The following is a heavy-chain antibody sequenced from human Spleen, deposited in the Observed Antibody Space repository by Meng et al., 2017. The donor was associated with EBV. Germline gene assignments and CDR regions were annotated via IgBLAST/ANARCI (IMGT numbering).Heavy chain of an antibody. V-gene: IGHV7-4-1*02. D-gene: IGHD1-7*01. CDR3: ARGTGTGWYDY. Sequence: QLVQPGSEFKNPGASVNISCKTSGFTFNKHGINWVRQVPGQGPEWMGWIHTATGNPTYAQGFTGRFVFSLDTSVHTAYLQITSLKAEDTAVYYCARGTGTGWYDYWGQGTLVTVSS. CDR1: GFTFNKHG. CDR2: IHTATGNP. J-gene: IGHJ4*02.